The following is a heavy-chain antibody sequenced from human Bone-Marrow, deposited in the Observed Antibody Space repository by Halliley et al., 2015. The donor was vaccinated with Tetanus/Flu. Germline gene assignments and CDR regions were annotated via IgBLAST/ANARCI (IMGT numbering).Heavy chain of an antibody. V-gene: IGHV3-7*04. J-gene: IGHJ4*02. D-gene: IGHD3-16*01. Sequence: GRFTISRDNAKNSLSLQMNNLRAEDTAVYYCARGWGSSLLLYFDYWGQGTLVPVSS. CDR3: ARGWGSSLLLYFDY.